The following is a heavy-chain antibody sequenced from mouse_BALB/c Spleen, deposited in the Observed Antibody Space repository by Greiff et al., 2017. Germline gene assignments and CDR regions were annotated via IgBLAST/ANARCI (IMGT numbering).Heavy chain of an antibody. D-gene: IGHD1-1*01. Sequence: QVQLQQSGAELARPGASVKLSCKASGYTFTSYWMQWVKQRPGQGLEWIGAIYPGDGDTRYTQKFKGKATLTADKSSSTAYMQLSSLASEDSAVYYCARGGLWYGSSYEAMDYWGQGTSVTVSS. CDR2: IYPGDGDT. V-gene: IGHV1-87*01. J-gene: IGHJ4*01. CDR3: ARGGLWYGSSYEAMDY. CDR1: GYTFTSYW.